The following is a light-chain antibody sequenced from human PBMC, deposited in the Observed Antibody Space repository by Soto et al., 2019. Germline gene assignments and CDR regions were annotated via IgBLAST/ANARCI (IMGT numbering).Light chain of an antibody. J-gene: IGKJ1*01. Sequence: IVMTQSPVTLSMSPGDRATLSCRASQNVATNVAWYQQKPGQAPRLLIYGASIRATGVPARFSGSGSGTEFTLTIDNLQSEDFAVFYCHQATSGLRTFGRGTRVEV. CDR3: HQATSGLRT. V-gene: IGKV3-15*01. CDR2: GAS. CDR1: QNVATN.